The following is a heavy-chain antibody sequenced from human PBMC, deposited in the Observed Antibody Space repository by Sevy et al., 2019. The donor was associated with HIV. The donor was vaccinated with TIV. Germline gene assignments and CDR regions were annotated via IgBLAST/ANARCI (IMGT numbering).Heavy chain of an antibody. V-gene: IGHV1-8*01. Sequence: ASVKVSCKASGYTFTSYDINWVRQATGQGLEWMGWMNPNSGNTDHAQEFQGRVTMTRETSKSTAYMELSSLRFEDTAVYYCARGRGSKSLDVWGQGTTVTVSS. CDR3: ARGRGSKSLDV. J-gene: IGHJ6*02. CDR2: MNPNSGNT. D-gene: IGHD3-16*01. CDR1: GYTFTSYD.